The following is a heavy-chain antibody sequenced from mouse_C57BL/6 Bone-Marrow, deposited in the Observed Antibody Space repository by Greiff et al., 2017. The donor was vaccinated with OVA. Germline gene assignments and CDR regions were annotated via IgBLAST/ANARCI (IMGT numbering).Heavy chain of an antibody. CDR2: ISYDGSN. Sequence: EVQLQQSGPGLVKPSQSLSLTCSVTGYSITSGYYWNWIRQFPGNKLEWMGYISYDGSNNYNPSLKNRISITRDTSKNQFFLKLNSVTTEDTATYYCARDRGLLRQRSYFDYWGQGTTLTVSS. J-gene: IGHJ2*01. V-gene: IGHV3-6*01. D-gene: IGHD1-2*01. CDR1: GYSITSGYY. CDR3: ARDRGLLRQRSYFDY.